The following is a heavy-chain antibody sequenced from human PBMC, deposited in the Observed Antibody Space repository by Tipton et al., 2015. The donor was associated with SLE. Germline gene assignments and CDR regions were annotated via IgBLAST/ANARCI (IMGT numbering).Heavy chain of an antibody. CDR3: ARDYDYLWGGHVGDY. D-gene: IGHD3-16*01. J-gene: IGHJ4*02. CDR2: ISTYNGNT. V-gene: IGHV1-18*01. Sequence: QSGPEVKKPGASVKVSCKTSGYTFTSYGISWVRQAPGQGLEWMGWISTYNGNTNYAQKLQGRVTMTTDTSTSTTYMELRSLRSDDTAVYYCARDYDYLWGGHVGDYWGQGTLATVSS. CDR1: GYTFTSYG.